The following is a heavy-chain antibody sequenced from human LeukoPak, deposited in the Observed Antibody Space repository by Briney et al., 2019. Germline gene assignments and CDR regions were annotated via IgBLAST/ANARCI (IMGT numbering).Heavy chain of an antibody. V-gene: IGHV4-30-2*01. CDR1: GGSISSGGYS. J-gene: IGHJ5*02. CDR3: ARVLRNWFDP. CDR2: IYHSGST. Sequence: SETLSLTCAVSGGSISSGGYSWSWIRQPPGKGLEWIGYIYHSGSTYYNPSLKSRVTISVDRSKSQFSLKLSSVTAADTAVYYCARVLRNWFDPWGQGTLVTVSS. D-gene: IGHD3-3*01.